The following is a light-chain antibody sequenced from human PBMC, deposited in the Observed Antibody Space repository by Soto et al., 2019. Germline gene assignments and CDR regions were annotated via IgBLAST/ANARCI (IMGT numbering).Light chain of an antibody. V-gene: IGKV1-5*03. J-gene: IGKJ4*01. CDR3: QLYNTYPLT. Sequence: DIQMTQSPSTLSASVGDRVTITCRASQIISTWLAWYQQKPGKAPKLLIYKASSLEGGVPSRFSGSGSGTEFNITISILQPDDFATYYCQLYNTYPLTFGGGTTVDIK. CDR1: QIISTW. CDR2: KAS.